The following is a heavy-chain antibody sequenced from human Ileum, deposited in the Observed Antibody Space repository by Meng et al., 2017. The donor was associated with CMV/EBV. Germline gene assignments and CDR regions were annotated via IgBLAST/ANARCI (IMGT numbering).Heavy chain of an antibody. Sequence: SETLSLTCTVSNFSISSGYYCGWIRQPPGKGLEFLASIYQTGTTFSNPSLKSRLSISVDTSKNQFSLTLASVTASDAAVYYCGRGPRQADPSVGPWGRGMLVTVSS. V-gene: IGHV4-38-2*02. CDR2: IYQTGTT. J-gene: IGHJ5*02. CDR3: GRGPRQADPSVGP. CDR1: NFSISSGYY. D-gene: IGHD2-15*01.